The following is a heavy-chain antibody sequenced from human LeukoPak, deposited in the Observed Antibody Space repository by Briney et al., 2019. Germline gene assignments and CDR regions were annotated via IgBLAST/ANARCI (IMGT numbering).Heavy chain of an antibody. Sequence: SETLSLTCTVSGGSISSSTYYWGWIRQPPGKGLEWIGSIYYSGSTYYNPSLKSRVTISVDTSKNQFSLKLSSVTAADTAVYYCARERSSWYGRQAFNWFDPWGQGTLVTVSS. V-gene: IGHV4-39*02. CDR2: IYYSGST. CDR1: GGSISSSTYY. D-gene: IGHD6-13*01. CDR3: ARERSSWYGRQAFNWFDP. J-gene: IGHJ5*02.